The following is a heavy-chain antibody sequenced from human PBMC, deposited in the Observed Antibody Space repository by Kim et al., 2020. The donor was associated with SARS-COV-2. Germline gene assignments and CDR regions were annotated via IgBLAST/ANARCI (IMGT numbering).Heavy chain of an antibody. J-gene: IGHJ6*02. D-gene: IGHD3-9*01. CDR2: IIPIFGTA. Sequence: SVKVSCKASGGTFSSYAISWVRQAPGQGLEWMGGIIPIFGTANYAQKFQGRVTITADESTSTAYMELSSLRSEDTAVYYCARDSPNYDILTGNTSHPHYYYYYGMDVWGQGTTVTVSS. CDR3: ARDSPNYDILTGNTSHPHYYYYYGMDV. CDR1: GGTFSSYA. V-gene: IGHV1-69*13.